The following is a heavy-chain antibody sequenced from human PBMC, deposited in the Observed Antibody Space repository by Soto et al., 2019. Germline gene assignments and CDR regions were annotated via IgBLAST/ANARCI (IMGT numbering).Heavy chain of an antibody. CDR3: AKEYCGGHCSPDYFDY. J-gene: IGHJ4*02. V-gene: IGHV3-66*02. Sequence: LRLSCAASGFTVSSNYMSWVRQAPGKGLEWVSVIYSGGSTYYADSVKGRFTISRDNSKNTLYLQVNNLRPEDTAVYYCAKEYCGGHCSPDYFDYWGQGSLVTVSS. CDR2: IYSGGST. D-gene: IGHD2-21*01. CDR1: GFTVSSNY.